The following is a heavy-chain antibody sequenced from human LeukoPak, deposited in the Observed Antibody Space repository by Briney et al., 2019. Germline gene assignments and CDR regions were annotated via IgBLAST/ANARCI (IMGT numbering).Heavy chain of an antibody. J-gene: IGHJ5*02. V-gene: IGHV3-23*01. Sequence: GGSLRLSCAASGFTFSSYAMSWVRQAPGKGLEWASAISGSGGSTYYADSVKGRFTISRDNSKNTLYLQMNSLRAEDTAVYYCAKDPDYYDSSGYYRSEWTWGQGTLVTVSS. CDR1: GFTFSSYA. CDR3: AKDPDYYDSSGYYRSEWT. CDR2: ISGSGGST. D-gene: IGHD3-22*01.